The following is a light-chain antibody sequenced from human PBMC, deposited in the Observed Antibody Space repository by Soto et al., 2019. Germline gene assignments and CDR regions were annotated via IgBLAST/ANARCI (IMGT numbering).Light chain of an antibody. CDR3: AAWDDSLSGPV. CDR1: SSNIGRNT. J-gene: IGLJ3*02. V-gene: IGLV1-44*01. Sequence: QSVLTQPPSASGTPGQRVTISCSGSSSNIGRNTVNWYQQFPGTAPKLLIYGNNQRPSGVPDRFYGSKSGTSASLAISGLQSEDEADYDCAAWDDSLSGPVFGGGTKLTVL. CDR2: GNN.